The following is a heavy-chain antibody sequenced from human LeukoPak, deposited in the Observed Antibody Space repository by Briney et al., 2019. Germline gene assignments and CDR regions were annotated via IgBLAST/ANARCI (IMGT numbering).Heavy chain of an antibody. CDR3: ARVARNYYGSGSYYNGLFLDY. CDR1: GFTFSDYY. J-gene: IGHJ4*02. D-gene: IGHD3-10*01. CDR2: ISSSGSTI. V-gene: IGHV3-11*01. Sequence: GGSLRLSCAASGFTFSDYYMSWIRQTPGKGLEWVSYISSSGSTIYYADSVKGRFTISRDNAKNSLYLQMNSLRAEDTAVYYCARVARNYYGSGSYYNGLFLDYWGQGTLVTVSS.